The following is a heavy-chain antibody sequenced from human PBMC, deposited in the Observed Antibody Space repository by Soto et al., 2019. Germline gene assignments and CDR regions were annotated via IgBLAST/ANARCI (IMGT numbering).Heavy chain of an antibody. D-gene: IGHD5-12*01. J-gene: IGHJ4*02. CDR2: IYYSGST. Sequence: QVQLHESGPGLVKPSETLALTCTVSGTSISSYYWSWVRQPPGKGLEWIGHIYYSGSTNYNPSLKSRATISADMSKNQFSLKLTSVTAADTAVYYCASLGYSGSGSGKWGQGTLVTVSS. CDR3: ASLGYSGSGSGK. V-gene: IGHV4-59*08. CDR1: GTSISSYY.